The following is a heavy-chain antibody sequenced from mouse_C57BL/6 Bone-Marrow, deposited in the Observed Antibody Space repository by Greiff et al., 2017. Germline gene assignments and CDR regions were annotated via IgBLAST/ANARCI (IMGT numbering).Heavy chain of an antibody. D-gene: IGHD1-1*01. CDR2: IDPENGDT. CDR3: TTVYYYGSSPYYFDY. V-gene: IGHV14-4*01. Sequence: EVKLMESGAELVRPGASVKLSCTASGFNIKDDYMHWVKQRPEQGLEWIGWIDPENGDTEYASKFQGKATITADTSSNTAYLQLSSLTSEDTAVYYCTTVYYYGSSPYYFDYWGQGTTLTVSS. J-gene: IGHJ2*01. CDR1: GFNIKDDY.